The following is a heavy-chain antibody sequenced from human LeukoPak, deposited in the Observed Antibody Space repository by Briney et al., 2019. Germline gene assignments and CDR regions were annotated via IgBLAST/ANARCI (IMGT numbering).Heavy chain of an antibody. D-gene: IGHD3-3*01. J-gene: IGHJ4*02. CDR3: ARGVPEYYDFWSGYFYYFDY. V-gene: IGHV4-59*01. Sequence: PSVTLSLTCTVSGGSISSYYWSWIRQPPGKGLEWIGYIYYSGSTNYNPSLKRRVIISVDTSKNQFSLKLTSVTAADTAVYYCARGVPEYYDFWSGYFYYFDYWGQGTLVTVSS. CDR2: IYYSGST. CDR1: GGSISSYY.